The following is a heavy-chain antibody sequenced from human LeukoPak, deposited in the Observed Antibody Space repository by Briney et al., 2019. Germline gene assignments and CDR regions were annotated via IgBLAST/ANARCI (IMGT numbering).Heavy chain of an antibody. CDR1: GFNFSIYG. J-gene: IGHJ4*02. Sequence: GGSLRLSCAASGFNFSIYGMHWVRQAPGKGLEWVTFVRYDQSATVYADSVQGRFAISRDNSKNTVYLQMNSLRVEATALYFCVKDQGECPGSRCYLRFLEYWGQGTLVIVSS. V-gene: IGHV3-30*02. CDR3: VKDQGECPGSRCYLRFLEY. D-gene: IGHD3-3*01. CDR2: VRYDQSAT.